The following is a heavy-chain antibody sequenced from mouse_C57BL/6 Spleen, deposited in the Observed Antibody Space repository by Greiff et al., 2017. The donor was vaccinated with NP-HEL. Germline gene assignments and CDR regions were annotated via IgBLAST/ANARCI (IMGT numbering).Heavy chain of an antibody. Sequence: QVHVKQSGPELVKPGASVKISCKASGYTFTDYYINWVKQRPGQGLEWIGWIFPGSGSTYYNEKFKGKATLTVDKSSSTAYMLLSSLTSEDSAVYFCARAYYSNYEFAYWGQGTLVTVSA. CDR1: GYTFTDYY. D-gene: IGHD2-5*01. CDR2: IFPGSGST. V-gene: IGHV1-75*01. J-gene: IGHJ3*01. CDR3: ARAYYSNYEFAY.